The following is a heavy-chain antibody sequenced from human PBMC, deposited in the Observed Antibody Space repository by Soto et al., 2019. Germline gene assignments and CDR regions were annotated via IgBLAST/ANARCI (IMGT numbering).Heavy chain of an antibody. CDR3: AKGGTYYYDSSGYSGDY. CDR1: GFTFSSYG. J-gene: IGHJ4*02. V-gene: IGHV3-30*18. Sequence: PGGSLRLSCAASGFTFSSYGMHWVRQAPGKGLEWVAVISYDGSNKYYADSVKGRFTISRDNSKNTLYLQMNSLRAEDTAVYYCAKGGTYYYDSSGYSGDYWGQGTLVTVSS. CDR2: ISYDGSNK. D-gene: IGHD3-22*01.